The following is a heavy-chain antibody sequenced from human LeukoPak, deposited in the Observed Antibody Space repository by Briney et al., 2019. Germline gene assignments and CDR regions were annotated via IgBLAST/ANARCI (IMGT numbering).Heavy chain of an antibody. Sequence: PSETLSLTCAVSGASLNTGSHYRSWLRQPPGTALEWIGYIHYSGTTIYNPSLKSRLTMSIDAAKNQFSLSLRALTPADTTVYCCAGESSFHWLASGWFDPWGQGTLVAVSS. D-gene: IGHD3-9*01. CDR1: GASLNTGSHY. V-gene: IGHV4-61*01. CDR3: AGESSFHWLASGWFDP. J-gene: IGHJ5*02. CDR2: IHYSGTT.